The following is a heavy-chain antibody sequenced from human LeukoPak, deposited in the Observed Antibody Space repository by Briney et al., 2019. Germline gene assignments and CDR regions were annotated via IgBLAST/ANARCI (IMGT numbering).Heavy chain of an antibody. J-gene: IGHJ4*02. CDR1: GFTFSSYA. CDR2: ISSNGGST. Sequence: PGGSLRLSCAASGFTFSSYAMHWVRQAPGKGLEYVSAISSNGGSTYYAKSVKCRFTISRDNSKNTLYLQMGSLRAEDMAVYYCARVRALELTLDYWGQGTLVTVSS. V-gene: IGHV3-64*01. CDR3: ARVRALELTLDY. D-gene: IGHD4/OR15-4a*01.